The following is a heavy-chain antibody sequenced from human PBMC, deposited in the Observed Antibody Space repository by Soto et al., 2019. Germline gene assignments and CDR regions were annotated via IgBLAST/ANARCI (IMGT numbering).Heavy chain of an antibody. V-gene: IGHV3-23*01. J-gene: IGHJ4*02. CDR2: ISGSGDST. D-gene: IGHD1-26*01. Sequence: EVQLLESGGGLVQPGGSLRLSCVASGFTFSSYAMRWVRQAPGKGLEWVSAISGSGDSTYYADSVKGRFTISRDNSKNTLYLQMNSLRAEDTAVYYCARRGSGSYYDYWGQGTLVTVSS. CDR3: ARRGSGSYYDY. CDR1: GFTFSSYA.